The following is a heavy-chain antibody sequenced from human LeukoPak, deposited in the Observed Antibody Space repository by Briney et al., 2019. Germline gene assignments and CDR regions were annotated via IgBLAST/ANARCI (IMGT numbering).Heavy chain of an antibody. J-gene: IGHJ4*02. CDR1: GHSFTSYW. Sequence: GQSLKISCQGSGHSFTSYWIGWLRQMPGKGLEWMGIIYSGDSDTRYSPSFQGQVTISADKSISTAYLQWSSLKASDTAMYYCARLTDYDILTGYSYYFDYWGQGTLVTVSS. V-gene: IGHV5-51*01. CDR2: IYSGDSDT. D-gene: IGHD3-9*01. CDR3: ARLTDYDILTGYSYYFDY.